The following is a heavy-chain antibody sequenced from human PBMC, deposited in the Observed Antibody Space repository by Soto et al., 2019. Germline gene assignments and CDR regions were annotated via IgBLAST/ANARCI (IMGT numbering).Heavy chain of an antibody. CDR1: GYTLTSDG. Sequence: TSVKVSCKASGYTLTSDGISWVRQAPGQGLEWMGWISAYTGNTNYAQKLQGRVTMTTDTSTSTAYMELRSLRSDDTAVYYCARGDGGDYGDYDFDYWGQGTLVTVSS. CDR2: ISAYTGNT. D-gene: IGHD4-17*01. J-gene: IGHJ4*02. V-gene: IGHV1-18*01. CDR3: ARGDGGDYGDYDFDY.